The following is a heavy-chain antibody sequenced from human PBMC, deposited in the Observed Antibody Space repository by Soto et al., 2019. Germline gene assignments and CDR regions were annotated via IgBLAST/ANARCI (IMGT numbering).Heavy chain of an antibody. V-gene: IGHV3-33*01. D-gene: IGHD6-6*01. CDR3: ARDGESSTSSVGDHYYYGMDV. J-gene: IGHJ6*02. CDR2: IWYDGSNK. CDR1: GFTFSSYG. Sequence: QVQLVESGGGVVQPGRSLRLSCAASGFTFSSYGMHWVRQAPGKGLEWVAVIWYDGSNKYYVDSVKGRFTISRDNSKNKLYLQMNSLRAEDRAVYYCARDGESSTSSVGDHYYYGMDVWGQGTTVTVSS.